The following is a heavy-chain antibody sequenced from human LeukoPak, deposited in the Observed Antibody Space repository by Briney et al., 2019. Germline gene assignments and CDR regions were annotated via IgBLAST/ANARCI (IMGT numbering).Heavy chain of an antibody. J-gene: IGHJ4*02. CDR2: IYYSGST. CDR1: GGSISSSSYY. Sequence: SETLSLTCTVSGGSISSSSYYWGWIRQPPGKGLGWIGSIYYSGSTYYNPSLKSRVTISVDTSKNQFSQKLSSVTAADTAVYYCARGLIIGTTSPFDYWGQGTLVTVSS. D-gene: IGHD1-7*01. V-gene: IGHV4-39*07. CDR3: ARGLIIGTTSPFDY.